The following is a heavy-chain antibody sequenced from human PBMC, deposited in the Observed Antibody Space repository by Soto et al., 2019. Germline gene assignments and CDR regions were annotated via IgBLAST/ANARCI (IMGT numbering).Heavy chain of an antibody. Sequence: LRLSCAASGFTFSSYGMHWVRQAPGKGLEWVAVISYDGSNKYYADSVKGRFTISRDNSKNTLYLQMNSLRAEDTAVYYCAKWGDGVVRGVMGPPPDYYGMDVWGQGTTVTVSS. CDR3: AKWGDGVVRGVMGPPPDYYGMDV. CDR2: ISYDGSNK. D-gene: IGHD3-10*01. CDR1: GFTFSSYG. J-gene: IGHJ6*02. V-gene: IGHV3-30*18.